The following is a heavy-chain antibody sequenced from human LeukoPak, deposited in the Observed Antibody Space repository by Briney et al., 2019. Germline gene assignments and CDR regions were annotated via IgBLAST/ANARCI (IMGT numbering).Heavy chain of an antibody. CDR1: GFTFSSYG. CDR3: AKAEYCGGDCYFWASSYYYYMDV. D-gene: IGHD2-21*02. CDR2: INSDESST. Sequence: GGSLRLSCAASGFTFSSYGMHWVRQAPGKGLVWVSRINSDESSTSYADSVKGRFTISRDNSKNTLYLQMNSLRAEDTAVYYCAKAEYCGGDCYFWASSYYYYMDVWGKGTTVTVSS. J-gene: IGHJ6*03. V-gene: IGHV3-74*01.